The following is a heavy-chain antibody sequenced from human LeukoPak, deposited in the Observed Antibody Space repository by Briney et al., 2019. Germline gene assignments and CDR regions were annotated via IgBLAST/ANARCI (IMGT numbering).Heavy chain of an antibody. CDR3: ARDPGLNVFDY. D-gene: IGHD3-16*01. Sequence: SVKVSCKASGYTFTSYGISWVRQAPGQGLEWMGGIIPIFGTANYAQKFQGRVTITADESTSTAYMELSSLRSEDTAVYYCARDPGLNVFDYWGQGTLVTVSS. J-gene: IGHJ4*02. V-gene: IGHV1-69*13. CDR2: IIPIFGTA. CDR1: GYTFTSYG.